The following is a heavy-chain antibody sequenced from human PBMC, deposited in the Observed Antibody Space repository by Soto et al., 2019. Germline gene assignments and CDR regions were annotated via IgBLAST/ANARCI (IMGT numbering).Heavy chain of an antibody. Sequence: EASVKVSCKASGYTFNYYGISWVRRAPGQGLEWVGWISAHNGDTKYAQNLQGRLTLTTDTSTSTAYMELTSLTSDDTAVYYCARDWSRYFDSSGLMWFYWGQGTLVTVSS. J-gene: IGHJ4*02. CDR3: ARDWSRYFDSSGLMWFY. V-gene: IGHV1-18*04. CDR1: GYTFNYYG. CDR2: ISAHNGDT. D-gene: IGHD3-22*01.